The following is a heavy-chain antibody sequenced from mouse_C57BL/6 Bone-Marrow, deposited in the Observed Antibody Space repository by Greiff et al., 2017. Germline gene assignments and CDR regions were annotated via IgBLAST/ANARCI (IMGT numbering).Heavy chain of an antibody. CDR3: ARYGAY. CDR1: GYTFTSYG. Sequence: VKLMESGAELARPGPSVKLSCKASGYTFTSYGVSWVMQRTGQGLAWIGEIYPRSGTTYYTEMFKGKDTLTADKSSSTAYMELHSLTSEDSAVYFGARYGAYWGQGTLVTVS. V-gene: IGHV1-81*01. D-gene: IGHD1-1*02. J-gene: IGHJ3*01. CDR2: IYPRSGTT.